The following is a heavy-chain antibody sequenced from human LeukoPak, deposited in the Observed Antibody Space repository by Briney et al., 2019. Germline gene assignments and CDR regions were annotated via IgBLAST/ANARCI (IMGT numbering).Heavy chain of an antibody. V-gene: IGHV3-23*01. Sequence: GGSLRLSCAASGFTSSSYAMNWVRQAPGKGLEWVSAISGSGDSTYYADSVKGRFTISRDNSKNTLYLQMNSLRAEDTAVYYCAKDQALVGATLFDYWGQGTLVTVSS. CDR3: AKDQALVGATLFDY. D-gene: IGHD1-26*01. CDR2: ISGSGDST. J-gene: IGHJ4*02. CDR1: GFTSSSYA.